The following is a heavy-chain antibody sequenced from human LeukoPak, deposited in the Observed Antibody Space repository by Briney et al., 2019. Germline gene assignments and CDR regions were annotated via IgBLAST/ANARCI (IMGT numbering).Heavy chain of an antibody. Sequence: GGSLRLSCSASGFTFSSYSVNWVRQAPGKGLEWVSSISSSSSYIYYADSVKGRFTISRDNAKNSLYLQMNSLRAEDTAVYYCARDQCPEGSCYLAGWGQGTLVTVSS. CDR2: ISSSSSYI. D-gene: IGHD2-15*01. J-gene: IGHJ4*02. CDR3: ARDQCPEGSCYLAG. V-gene: IGHV3-21*01. CDR1: GFTFSSYS.